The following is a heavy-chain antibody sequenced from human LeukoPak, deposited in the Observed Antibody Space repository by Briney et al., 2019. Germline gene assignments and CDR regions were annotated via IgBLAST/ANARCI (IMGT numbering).Heavy chain of an antibody. J-gene: IGHJ1*01. D-gene: IGHD6-13*01. CDR2: ISAYNGNT. V-gene: IGHV1-18*01. CDR1: GYTFTNYG. Sequence: ASVNVSCKDSGYTFTNYGIIWVRQAPGQGLEWMGWISAYNGNTNYAQKLQGRVTMTTDTSTSTAYMELSSLRSDDTAVYYCARDGGVVSSWNRSLENWGAGALRTVSS. CDR3: ARDGGVVSSWNRSLEN.